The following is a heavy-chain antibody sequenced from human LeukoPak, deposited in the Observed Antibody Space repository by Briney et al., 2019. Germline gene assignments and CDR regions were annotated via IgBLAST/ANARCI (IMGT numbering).Heavy chain of an antibody. D-gene: IGHD3-16*01. CDR1: GFSFSTYG. CDR3: AGDTPPGGDYYFDY. Sequence: GGSLRLSCAASGFSFSTYGIHWVRQAPGKGLEWVALIWNAGTNTYYADPVKGRFTISRDNSKNTLYLQMNSLRAEDTAVYYCAGDTPPGGDYYFDYWGQGTLVIVSS. V-gene: IGHV3-33*01. CDR2: IWNAGTNT. J-gene: IGHJ4*02.